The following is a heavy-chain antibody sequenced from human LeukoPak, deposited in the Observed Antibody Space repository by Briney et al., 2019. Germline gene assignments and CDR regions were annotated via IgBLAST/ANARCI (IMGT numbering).Heavy chain of an antibody. V-gene: IGHV4-61*01. Sequence: SQTLSLTCTVSGDSISSGSYYWSWTRQPPGKGLEWIGYIYYSGSTNYNPSLKSRVTISVDTSKNQFSLKLSSVTAADTAVYYCARVGGDDVPFDYWGQGTLVTVSS. CDR1: GDSISSGSYY. D-gene: IGHD4-17*01. CDR3: ARVGGDDVPFDY. CDR2: IYYSGST. J-gene: IGHJ4*02.